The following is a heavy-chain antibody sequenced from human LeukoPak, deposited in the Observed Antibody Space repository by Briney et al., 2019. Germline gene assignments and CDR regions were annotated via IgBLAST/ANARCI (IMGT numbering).Heavy chain of an antibody. CDR3: ARDSYGDYVRGYYYGMDV. J-gene: IGHJ6*02. D-gene: IGHD4-17*01. V-gene: IGHV1-18*01. CDR2: ISAYNGNT. Sequence: GASVKVSCKASGYTFTSYGISWVRQAPGQGLEWMGWISAYNGNTNYAQKLQGRVTMTTDTSTSTAYMELRSLRSDDTAVYYCARDSYGDYVRGYYYGMDVWGQGTTVTVSS. CDR1: GYTFTSYG.